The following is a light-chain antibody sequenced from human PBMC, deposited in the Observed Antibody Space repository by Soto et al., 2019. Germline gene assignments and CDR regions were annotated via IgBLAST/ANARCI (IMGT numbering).Light chain of an antibody. CDR1: QSISSY. J-gene: IGKJ2*01. CDR2: AAS. CDR3: QQSYRTL. Sequence: DIQMTQSPSSLSASVGDRVTITCRASQSISSYLNWYQQKPGKAPKLLIYAASSLPSGVSSRFSGSGSGTDFTLTISSLQAEDLATYYCQQSYRTLFGQGTKLEIK. V-gene: IGKV1-39*01.